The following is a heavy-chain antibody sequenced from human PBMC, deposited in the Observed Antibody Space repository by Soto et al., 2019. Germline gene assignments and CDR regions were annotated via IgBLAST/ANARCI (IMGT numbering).Heavy chain of an antibody. J-gene: IGHJ4*02. V-gene: IGHV3-23*01. Sequence: EVQLLESGGGLVQPGGSLRLSCAASGFTFSSYAMSWVRQAPGRGLEWVSAISGSGGSTYYADSVKGRFTISRDNSKNTLYLQMNSLRAEDTAVYYCAKGGSGWPYFDYWGQGTLVTVSS. D-gene: IGHD6-19*01. CDR1: GFTFSSYA. CDR3: AKGGSGWPYFDY. CDR2: ISGSGGST.